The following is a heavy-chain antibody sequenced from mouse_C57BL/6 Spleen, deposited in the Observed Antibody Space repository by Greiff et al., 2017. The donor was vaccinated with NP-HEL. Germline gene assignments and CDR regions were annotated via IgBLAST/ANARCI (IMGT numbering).Heavy chain of an antibody. V-gene: IGHV5-17*01. Sequence: EVMLVESGGGLVKPGGSLKLSCAASGFTFSDYGMHWVRQAPEKGLEWVAYISSGSSTIYYADTVKGRFTISRDNAKNTLFLQMTSLRSEDTAIYYCARLSYGRSYYFDYWGQGTTLTVSS. CDR2: ISSGSSTI. CDR1: GFTFSDYG. CDR3: ARLSYGRSYYFDY. J-gene: IGHJ2*01. D-gene: IGHD1-1*01.